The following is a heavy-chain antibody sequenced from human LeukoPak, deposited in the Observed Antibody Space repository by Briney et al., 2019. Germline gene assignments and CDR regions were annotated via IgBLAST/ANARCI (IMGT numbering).Heavy chain of an antibody. Sequence: SETLSLTCTVSGGSINSDYYYWSWIRQHPGRGLEWIGYIYHSGTTYYNPPLESRVTISIDTSKNQFSLTLYSVTAADTAVYYCAKVLAYYFDYWGQGTLVTVSS. V-gene: IGHV4-31*03. CDR2: IYHSGTT. CDR1: GGSINSDYYY. CDR3: AKVLAYYFDY. J-gene: IGHJ4*02.